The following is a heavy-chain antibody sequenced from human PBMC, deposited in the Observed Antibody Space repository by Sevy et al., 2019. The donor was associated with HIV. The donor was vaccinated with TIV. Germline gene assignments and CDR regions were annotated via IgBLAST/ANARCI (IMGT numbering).Heavy chain of an antibody. D-gene: IGHD1-26*01. CDR2: ISSSSSYI. J-gene: IGHJ6*02. CDR3: ARDRGVGTSSYGMDV. Sequence: GGSLRLSCAASGFTFSSYGLSSYSMNWVSQAPGKGLEWVSSISSSSSYIFYADSVKGRFTISRDNAKNSVYLQMNSLRAEDTAVYYCARDRGVGTSSYGMDVWGQGTTVTVSS. V-gene: IGHV3-21*01. CDR1: GFTFSSYGLSSYS.